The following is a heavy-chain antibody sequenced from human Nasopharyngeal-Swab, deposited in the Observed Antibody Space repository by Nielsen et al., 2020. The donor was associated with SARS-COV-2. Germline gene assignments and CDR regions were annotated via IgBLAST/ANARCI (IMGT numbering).Heavy chain of an antibody. D-gene: IGHD2-2*01. Sequence: ASVKVSCKTSGYTFTNYAMNWERQAPGQGLEWMGWINTNTGNPMYAQGFTGRFVFSLDTSVSTAYLQISSLKAEDTAVYYCARDLVGLGYYWGQGTLVTVSS. J-gene: IGHJ4*02. CDR1: GYTFTNYA. CDR3: ARDLVGLGYY. CDR2: INTNTGNP. V-gene: IGHV7-4-1*02.